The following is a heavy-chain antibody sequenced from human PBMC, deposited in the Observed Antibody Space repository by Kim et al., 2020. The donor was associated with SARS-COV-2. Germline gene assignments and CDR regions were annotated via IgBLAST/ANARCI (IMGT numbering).Heavy chain of an antibody. Sequence: GGSLRLSCAASGITFSAYAMNWVRQIPGKGLEWVALISGSGVNTDYAGSVKGRFTISRDNSKNTLYLQMNNLRADDTAVYYCASLWSLGAFDVWGQGTMVTVSS. CDR1: GITFSAYA. CDR2: ISGSGVNT. V-gene: IGHV3-23*01. CDR3: ASLWSLGAFDV. J-gene: IGHJ3*01. D-gene: IGHD3-16*01.